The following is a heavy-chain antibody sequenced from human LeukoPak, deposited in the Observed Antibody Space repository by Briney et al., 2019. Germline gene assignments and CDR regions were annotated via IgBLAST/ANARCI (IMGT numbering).Heavy chain of an antibody. CDR1: GGSISSYS. CDR2: IYYSGST. V-gene: IGHV4-59*01. D-gene: IGHD1-26*01. CDR3: ARLVGARHVDY. Sequence: PSETLSLTCTVSGGSISSYSWSWIRQPPGKGLEWIGYIYYSGSTNYNPSLKSRVTISVDTSKNQFSLKLSSVTAADTAVYYCARLVGARHVDYWGQGTLVTVSS. J-gene: IGHJ4*02.